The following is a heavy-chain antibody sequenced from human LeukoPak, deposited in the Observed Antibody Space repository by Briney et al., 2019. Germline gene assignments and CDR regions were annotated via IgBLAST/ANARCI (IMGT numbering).Heavy chain of an antibody. Sequence: SETLSLTCTVSGGSISSSSYYWGWIRQPPGKGLEWIGSIYYSGSTYYNPSLKSRVTISVDTSKNQFSLKLSSVTAADTAVYYCASLQTPYYDSSGYYLFDYWGRGTLVTVSS. CDR1: GGSISSSSYY. V-gene: IGHV4-39*01. CDR2: IYYSGST. CDR3: ASLQTPYYDSSGYYLFDY. D-gene: IGHD3-22*01. J-gene: IGHJ4*02.